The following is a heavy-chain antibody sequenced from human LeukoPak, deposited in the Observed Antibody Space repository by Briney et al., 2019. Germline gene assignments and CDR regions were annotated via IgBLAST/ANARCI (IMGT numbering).Heavy chain of an antibody. Sequence: SETLSLTCTVSGDSISSYYWSWIRQPPGKGLEWIGYIYYSGSTNYNPSLKSRVTIPADTSKNQFSPKLASVTPAHTPVYYCATGYSSPWYYFDYWGQGTLVTVSS. CDR3: ATGYSSPWYYFDY. V-gene: IGHV4-59*01. CDR1: GDSISSYY. J-gene: IGHJ4*02. D-gene: IGHD6-13*01. CDR2: IYYSGST.